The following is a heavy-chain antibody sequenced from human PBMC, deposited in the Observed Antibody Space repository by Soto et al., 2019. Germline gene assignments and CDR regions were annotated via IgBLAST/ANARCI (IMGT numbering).Heavy chain of an antibody. CDR2: IYHSGST. CDR3: ARDPTTVTSWFDP. CDR1: GGSISSSNW. D-gene: IGHD4-4*01. V-gene: IGHV4-4*02. J-gene: IGHJ5*02. Sequence: SETLSLTCAVSGGSISSSNWWSWVRQPPGKGLEWIGEIYHSGSTNYNPSLKSRVTISVDKSKDQFSLKLSSVTAADTAVYYCARDPTTVTSWFDPWGQGTLVTVSS.